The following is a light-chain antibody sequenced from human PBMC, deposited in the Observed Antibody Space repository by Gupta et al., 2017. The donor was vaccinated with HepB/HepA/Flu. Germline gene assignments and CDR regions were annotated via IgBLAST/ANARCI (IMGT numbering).Light chain of an antibody. CDR3: QHYGNLPLT. Sequence: EIVMTQSPATLSVSPGERATLSCRASQSVASNLAWYQQTPGQPPRLLIFGASTRAPGIPAKFSGSGSGTDFTLTINRLQSDDFAVYYCQHYGNLPLTFGGGTKVEIK. J-gene: IGKJ4*01. CDR1: QSVASN. CDR2: GAS. V-gene: IGKV3-15*01.